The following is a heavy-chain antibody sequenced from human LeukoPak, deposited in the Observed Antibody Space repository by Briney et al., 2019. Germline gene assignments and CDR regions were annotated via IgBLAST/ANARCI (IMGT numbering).Heavy chain of an antibody. V-gene: IGHV3-23*01. J-gene: IGHJ4*02. Sequence: PGGSLRLSCAVSGFTFSSHVMSWVRQAPGKGLEWVSTISGGGGSTYYADSVKGRFTVSRDNSKNTLSLQMNSLRAEDTAVYFCAKQRGSSWYRDNFDYWGQGTLVTVSS. CDR3: AKQRGSSWYRDNFDY. CDR1: GFTFSSHV. D-gene: IGHD6-13*01. CDR2: ISGGGGST.